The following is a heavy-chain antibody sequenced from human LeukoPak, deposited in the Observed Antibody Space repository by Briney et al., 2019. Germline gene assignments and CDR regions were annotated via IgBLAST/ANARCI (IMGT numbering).Heavy chain of an antibody. CDR2: INHSGST. CDR3: ARGGSPGRKRAFDI. CDR1: GGSISGYY. V-gene: IGHV4-34*01. D-gene: IGHD3-10*01. J-gene: IGHJ3*02. Sequence: PSETLSLTCTVSGGSISGYYWSWIRQPPGKGLEWIGEINHSGSTNYNPSLKSRVTISVDTSKNQFSLKLSSVTAADTAVYYCARGGSPGRKRAFDIWGQGTMVTVSS.